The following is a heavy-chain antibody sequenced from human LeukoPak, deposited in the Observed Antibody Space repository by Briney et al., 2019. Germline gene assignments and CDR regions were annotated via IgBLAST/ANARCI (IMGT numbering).Heavy chain of an antibody. D-gene: IGHD3-3*01. CDR1: GASISIGSFY. Sequence: PSETLSLTCTVSGASISIGSFYWSWIRQPAGKGLEWIGRIYTSGSTNYSPSLKSRVTISVDTSKNQFSLKLSSVTAADTAVYYCARHLVLGALITIFGVGEFDPWGQGTLVTVSS. J-gene: IGHJ5*02. CDR2: IYTSGST. CDR3: ARHLVLGALITIFGVGEFDP. V-gene: IGHV4-61*02.